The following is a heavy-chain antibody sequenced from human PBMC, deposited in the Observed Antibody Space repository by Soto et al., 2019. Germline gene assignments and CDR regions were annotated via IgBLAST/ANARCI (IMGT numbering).Heavy chain of an antibody. CDR2: IIPIFGIA. Sequence: QVQLVQSGAEVKKPGSSVKVSCKASGGTFSSYAISWVRQAPGQGLEWMGGIIPIFGIANYAQKFQGRVTITADESTSTAYMELSSLRSEDTAVYYCARGIAAAGRYYYYGMDVWGQGTTVTVSS. J-gene: IGHJ6*02. CDR1: GGTFSSYA. CDR3: ARGIAAAGRYYYYGMDV. D-gene: IGHD6-13*01. V-gene: IGHV1-69*01.